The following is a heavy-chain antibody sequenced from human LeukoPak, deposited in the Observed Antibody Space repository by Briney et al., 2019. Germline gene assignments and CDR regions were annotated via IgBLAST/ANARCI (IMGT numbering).Heavy chain of an antibody. D-gene: IGHD1-26*01. CDR2: FSYSGST. V-gene: IGHV4-59*01. Sequence: SETLSLTCSVSGVSISTYYWIWIRQPPAKGLEWMGFFSYSGSTKYNPSLKSRVTMSVDTSKNQFSLKLSSVTAADTTVYYCARMYSGTSYYFDYWGQGTLVTVSS. CDR1: GVSISTYY. J-gene: IGHJ4*02. CDR3: ARMYSGTSYYFDY.